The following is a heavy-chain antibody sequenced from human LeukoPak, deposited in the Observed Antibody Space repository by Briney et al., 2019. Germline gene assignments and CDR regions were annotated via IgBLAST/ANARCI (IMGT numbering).Heavy chain of an antibody. CDR3: ARDSGATFDY. CDR1: GFTFSNYW. V-gene: IGHV3-7*01. CDR2: IKQDGSEK. D-gene: IGHD1-26*01. Sequence: PGGSLRLSCAASGFTFSNYWMSWVRQAPGKGLEWVANIKQDGSEKYYVDSVKGRFTISRDNAKNSLYLQMNSLRVEGTAVYYCARDSGATFDYWGQGTLVTVSS. J-gene: IGHJ4*02.